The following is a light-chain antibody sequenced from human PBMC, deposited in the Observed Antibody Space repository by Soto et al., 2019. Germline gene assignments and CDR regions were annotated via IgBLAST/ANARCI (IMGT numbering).Light chain of an antibody. J-gene: IGKJ4*01. CDR3: QQYSGSPPLT. Sequence: EKVLTQSPGTLSLSPGERATLSCRASQSISSSYLAWYQQKPGHPPRLLIYGASNRATGIPDRFSGSGSGTEFTLSISRLEPEDFAVYYCQQYSGSPPLTFGGGTKVEIK. V-gene: IGKV3-20*01. CDR1: QSISSSY. CDR2: GAS.